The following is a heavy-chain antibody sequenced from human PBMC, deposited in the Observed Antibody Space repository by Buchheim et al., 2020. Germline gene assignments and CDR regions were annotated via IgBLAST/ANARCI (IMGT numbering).Heavy chain of an antibody. J-gene: IGHJ4*02. CDR3: ARDRYGGTSPGSDF. D-gene: IGHD4-23*01. CDR1: GGSTSSADYY. Sequence: QVQLQESGPGLVKPSQTLSLTCTVSGGSTSSADYYWSWIRQPPGKGLEWIGYIYYSGSTYYNPSLKSRATMSVETSKNQLSLKLNSVTAADTALYYCARDRYGGTSPGSDFWGQGTL. V-gene: IGHV4-30-4*01. CDR2: IYYSGST.